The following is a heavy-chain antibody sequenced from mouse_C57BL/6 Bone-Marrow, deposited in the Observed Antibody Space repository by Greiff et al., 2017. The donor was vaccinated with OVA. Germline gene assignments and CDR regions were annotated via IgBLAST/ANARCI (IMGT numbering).Heavy chain of an antibody. CDR3: AREQLRLYYFDY. CDR1: GISITTGHYR. J-gene: IGHJ2*01. D-gene: IGHD3-2*02. V-gene: IGHV3-5*01. CDR2: ISYSGTI. Sequence: EVKLVESGPGLVKPSQTVFLTCTVPGISITTGHYRWRLIRQFPGHNLEWIGYISYSGTITYNPSLTSRTTITSKTPTTQFFLAMNSLTSEDTATSYCAREQLRLYYFDYWGQGTTLTVSS.